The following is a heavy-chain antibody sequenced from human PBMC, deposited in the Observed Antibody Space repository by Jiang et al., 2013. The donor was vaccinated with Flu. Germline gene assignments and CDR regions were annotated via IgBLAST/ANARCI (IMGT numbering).Heavy chain of an antibody. CDR3: ATDCCSGIRASV. CDR1: GLTVSTNL. Sequence: QLLESGGGLIQPGGSLRLSCAASGLTVSTNLHDLGPPGSREGLEWVSVIYSDGSTFYADSVKDRFTISRDNSKNMLYLQVNSLRAEDTAVYYCATDCCSGIRASVWGRGTTVTVSS. CDR2: IYSDGST. D-gene: IGHD2-15*01. V-gene: IGHV3-53*01. J-gene: IGHJ6*02.